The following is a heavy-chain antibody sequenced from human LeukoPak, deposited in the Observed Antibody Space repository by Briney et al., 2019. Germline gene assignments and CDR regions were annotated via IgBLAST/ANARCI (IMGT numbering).Heavy chain of an antibody. Sequence: GGSLRLSCAASGFTFSSYSMNWVRQAPGKGLEWVSSISSSSSYIYYADSVKGRFTIARDNAKKSLYLQMNSLRAEDTAMYYCASPYNSRWYELCYWGQGTLVTVSS. V-gene: IGHV3-21*01. CDR2: ISSSSSYI. J-gene: IGHJ4*02. CDR1: GFTFSSYS. D-gene: IGHD6-13*01. CDR3: ASPYNSRWYELCY.